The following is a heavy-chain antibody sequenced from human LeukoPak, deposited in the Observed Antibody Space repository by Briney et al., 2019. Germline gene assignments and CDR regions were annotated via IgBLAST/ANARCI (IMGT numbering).Heavy chain of an antibody. CDR3: ARGGSIVGATNAFDI. CDR1: GFTFSSYA. Sequence: GGSLRLSCAASGFTFSSYAMSWVRQAPGRGLEWVSVIYNGGSTYYADSVRGRFTISRHNSENTLYLQMNYLRAEDTAVYYCARGGSIVGATNAFDIWGQGTMVTVSS. J-gene: IGHJ3*02. CDR2: IYNGGST. D-gene: IGHD1-26*01. V-gene: IGHV3-53*04.